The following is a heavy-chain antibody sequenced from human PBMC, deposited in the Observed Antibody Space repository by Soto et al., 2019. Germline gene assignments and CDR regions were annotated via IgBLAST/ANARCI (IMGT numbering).Heavy chain of an antibody. V-gene: IGHV1-2*02. CDR3: ARVTLRAGNWFDP. CDR2: INPKSRGT. CDR1: GYTFTEYF. J-gene: IGHJ5*01. Sequence: GASVKVSCKASGYTFTEYFINWVRQAPGQGFEWMGWINPKSRGTTYAQKFQGRVTMTRDTSNTTAYMELRGLRSDDTAIYYCARVTLRAGNWFDPWGQGTLVTVSS.